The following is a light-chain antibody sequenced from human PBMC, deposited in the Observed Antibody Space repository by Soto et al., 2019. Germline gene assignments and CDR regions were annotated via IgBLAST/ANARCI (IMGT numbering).Light chain of an antibody. Sequence: QSALTQPPSASGSPGQSVTISCTGTSSDVGGYNFVSWYQQHPGKAPKLMIYEVSKRPSGVPGRFSGSKSDYTASLTVSGLQAEDEADYYCSSYAGSNHYVFGAGTKVTVL. J-gene: IGLJ1*01. CDR2: EVS. CDR3: SSYAGSNHYV. CDR1: SSDVGGYNF. V-gene: IGLV2-8*01.